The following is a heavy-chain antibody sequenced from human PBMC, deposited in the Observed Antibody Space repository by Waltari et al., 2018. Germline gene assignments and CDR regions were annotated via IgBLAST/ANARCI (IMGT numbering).Heavy chain of an antibody. J-gene: IGHJ4*02. CDR3: AREAGSGIDWYHDY. Sequence: QMQESGPGLVKPSETLSLRCRVCDFSISRGVYGGWLRQSPGKGLEWIGSISDSGTTSYNPSLQSRVTISIDTSKNQFSLKLGSVTAADTAVFYCAREAGSGIDWYHDYWGQGILVTVSS. CDR2: ISDSGTT. D-gene: IGHD3-9*01. V-gene: IGHV4-38-2*02. CDR1: DFSISRGVY.